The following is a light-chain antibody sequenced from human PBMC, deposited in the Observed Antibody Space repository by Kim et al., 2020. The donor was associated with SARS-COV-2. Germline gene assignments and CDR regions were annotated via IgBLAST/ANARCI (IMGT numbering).Light chain of an antibody. CDR1: SSDVGGYNY. CDR2: DVS. CDR3: SSYTSSSTLDV. V-gene: IGLV2-14*03. Sequence: QSITISCTRTSSDVGGYNYVSWYQQHPGKAPKPMIYDVSNRPSGVSNRFSGSKSGNTASLTISGLQAEDEADYYCSSYTSSSTLDVFGTGTKVTVL. J-gene: IGLJ1*01.